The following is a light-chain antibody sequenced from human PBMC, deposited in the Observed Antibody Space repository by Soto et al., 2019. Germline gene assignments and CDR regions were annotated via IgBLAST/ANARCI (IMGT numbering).Light chain of an antibody. Sequence: EIVLTQSPGTLPLSPGERATLSCRASQSVSSNLAWYQQKPGQAPRLLIYGASTRATGIPARFSGSGSGTEFTLTISSLQSEDFAVYYCQQYNNWPRTFGQGTKVDI. CDR1: QSVSSN. J-gene: IGKJ1*01. CDR3: QQYNNWPRT. V-gene: IGKV3-15*01. CDR2: GAS.